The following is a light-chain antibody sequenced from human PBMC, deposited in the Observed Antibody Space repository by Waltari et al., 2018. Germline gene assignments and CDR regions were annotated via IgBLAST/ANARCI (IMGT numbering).Light chain of an antibody. CDR2: QDV. Sequence: SYELTQTPSMSVSPGKTASITCSGPQLGENFASCYPQRPGQAPVLVIYQDVKRPSGIPERFSGSNSGNTVTLTISGTQAMDEADYYCQAWDTSTAWGVLFGGGTKLTVL. CDR1: QLGENF. V-gene: IGLV3-1*01. J-gene: IGLJ3*02. CDR3: QAWDTSTAWGVL.